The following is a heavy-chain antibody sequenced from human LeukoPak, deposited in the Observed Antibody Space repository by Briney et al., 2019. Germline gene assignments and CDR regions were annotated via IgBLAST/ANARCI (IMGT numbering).Heavy chain of an antibody. J-gene: IGHJ4*02. CDR3: AKQAGNYYDSSGHVDY. V-gene: IGHV3-23*01. D-gene: IGHD3-22*01. CDR1: GFTFSSYA. Sequence: GAFLRLSCAASGFTFSSYAMSWVRQAPGKGLEWVSTISSSGGYTYYAYSVKGRVTVSRDNSKNTLYLQMNSLRAEDTAVYYCAKQAGNYYDSSGHVDYWGQGTLVTVSS. CDR2: ISSSGGYT.